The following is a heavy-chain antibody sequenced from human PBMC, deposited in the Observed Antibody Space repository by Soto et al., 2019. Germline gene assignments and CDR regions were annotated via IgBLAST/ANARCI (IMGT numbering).Heavy chain of an antibody. V-gene: IGHV1-69*01. J-gene: IGHJ5*02. D-gene: IGHD3-9*01. Sequence: QVQLVQSGAEVKKPGSSVKVSCKASGGTFSSYAISWVRQAPGQGLEWMGGIIPIFGTANYAQKFQGRVTITADESTSTADMELSSLRSEDTAVYYCARDDTYYDILTGYYTPPNWFDPWGQGTLVTVSS. CDR2: IIPIFGTA. CDR1: GGTFSSYA. CDR3: ARDDTYYDILTGYYTPPNWFDP.